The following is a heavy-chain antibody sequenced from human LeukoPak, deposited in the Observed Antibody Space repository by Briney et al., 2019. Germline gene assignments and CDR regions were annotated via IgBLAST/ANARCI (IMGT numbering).Heavy chain of an antibody. D-gene: IGHD2-15*01. J-gene: IGHJ4*02. CDR3: ARGAPGSYCSGGSCPYFDY. CDR2: MNPNSGNT. CDR1: AYTFTSYD. V-gene: IGHV1-8*01. Sequence: GASVKVSCKSSAYTFTSYDINWVRQATGQGLAWMGWMNPNSGNTGYAQKFQGRVTMTRNTSISTAYMELSSLRSEDTAVYYCARGAPGSYCSGGSCPYFDYWGQGTLTSVSS.